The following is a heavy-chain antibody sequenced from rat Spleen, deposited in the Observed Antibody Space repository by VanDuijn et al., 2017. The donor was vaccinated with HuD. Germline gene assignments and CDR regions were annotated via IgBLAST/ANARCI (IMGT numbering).Heavy chain of an antibody. CDR2: MWSGGNT. J-gene: IGHJ2*01. V-gene: IGHV2-47*01. CDR1: GLSLISNS. D-gene: IGHD5-1*01. Sequence: QVQLKESGPGLVQPSQTLSLTCTVSGLSLISNSVSWIRQPPGKGLEWMGVMWSGGNTVYNSGLKSRLSISRDTSKSQVFLKMNSLQSEDTATYHCARAPGNGYVMDAWGQGVMVTVSS. CDR3: ARAPGNGYVMDA.